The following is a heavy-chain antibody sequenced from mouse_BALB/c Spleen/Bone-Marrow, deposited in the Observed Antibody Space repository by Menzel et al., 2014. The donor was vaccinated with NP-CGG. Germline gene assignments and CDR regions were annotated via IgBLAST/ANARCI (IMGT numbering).Heavy chain of an antibody. D-gene: IGHD2-10*01. J-gene: IGHJ3*01. CDR3: ARNTYYGNPFAY. V-gene: IGHV2-2*02. Sequence: VQLQQSGPGLVQPSQSLSITCTVSGFSLTSYGVHWVRQSPGKGLEWLGVIWSGGSTDYNAAFISRLSISKDNSKSQVFFKMNSLQANDTAIYYCARNTYYGNPFAYWGQGTLVTVSA. CDR1: GFSLTSYG. CDR2: IWSGGST.